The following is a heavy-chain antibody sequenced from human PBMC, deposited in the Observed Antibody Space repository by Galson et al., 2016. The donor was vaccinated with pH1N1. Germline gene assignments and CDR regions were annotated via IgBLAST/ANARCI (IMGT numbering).Heavy chain of an antibody. CDR2: VNPGGSTI. Sequence: QSGAEVKKPGESLKISCKASGYSFTSQWIAWVRQVPGKGLEWVGVVNPGGSTIRYSPPFQGQVTISSDKSIKIAYLQWISLRASDTATYYCARQYDFGDYRGDAFDIWGQGTVVIVSS. V-gene: IGHV5-51*03. CDR3: ARQYDFGDYRGDAFDI. J-gene: IGHJ3*02. CDR1: GYSFTSQW. D-gene: IGHD4-17*01.